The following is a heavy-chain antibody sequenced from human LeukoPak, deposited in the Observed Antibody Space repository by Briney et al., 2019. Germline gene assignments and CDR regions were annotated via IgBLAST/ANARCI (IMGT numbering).Heavy chain of an antibody. D-gene: IGHD3-10*01. V-gene: IGHV3-53*01. J-gene: IGHJ4*02. Sequence: GGSLRLSCAASGFTVSSNYMSWARQAPGKGLEWVSVIYSGGSTYYADSVKGRFTISRDNSKNTLYLQMNSLRAEDTAVYYCARVVRGDYFDYWGQGTLVTVSS. CDR3: ARVVRGDYFDY. CDR2: IYSGGST. CDR1: GFTVSSNY.